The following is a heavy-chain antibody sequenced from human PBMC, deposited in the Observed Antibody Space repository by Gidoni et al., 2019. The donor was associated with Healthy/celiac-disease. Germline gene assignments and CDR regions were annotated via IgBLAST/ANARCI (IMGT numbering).Heavy chain of an antibody. D-gene: IGHD3-22*01. CDR2: IGTAGDT. J-gene: IGHJ3*02. CDR3: ARAFPLYDSSGYYPYDAFDI. V-gene: IGHV3-13*01. Sequence: EVQLVESGGGLVQPGGSLRLSCAASGFTFTSYGLPWVRQATGKGLEWVSAIGTAGDTYYPGSVKGRFTISRENAKNSLYLQMNSLRAGDTAVYYCARAFPLYDSSGYYPYDAFDIWGQGTMVTVSS. CDR1: GFTFTSYG.